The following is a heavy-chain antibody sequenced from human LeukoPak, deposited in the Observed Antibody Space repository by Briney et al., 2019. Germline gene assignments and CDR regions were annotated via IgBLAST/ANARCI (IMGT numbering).Heavy chain of an antibody. CDR3: ARDGIAAAFDP. J-gene: IGHJ5*02. D-gene: IGHD6-13*01. Sequence: GGSVTLLCAVCGLTVRSKYMRGVRQAAGRGGEGVLVIYSGGSTYYADSVKGRFTISRDNSKNSLYLQMNSLRAEDTAVYYCARDGIAAAFDPWGQGTLVTVSS. CDR2: IYSGGST. V-gene: IGHV3-66*01. CDR1: GLTVRSKY.